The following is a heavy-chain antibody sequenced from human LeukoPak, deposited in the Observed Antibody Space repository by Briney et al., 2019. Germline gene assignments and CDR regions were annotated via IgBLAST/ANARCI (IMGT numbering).Heavy chain of an antibody. CDR2: IYWDEDK. CDR1: GFAFSTSGGG. D-gene: IGHD3-9*01. V-gene: IGHV2-5*02. Sequence: SGPTLAKPTQTLTLTCTFAGFAFSTSGGGVGWIRQPPGKALESLDGIYWDEDKRYRPSLKSRLTITKDTSKNQVVLTMTNMDPVDTATYYCARSPYYDILTGSRGTFDYWGRGILVTVSS. CDR3: ARSPYYDILTGSRGTFDY. J-gene: IGHJ4*02.